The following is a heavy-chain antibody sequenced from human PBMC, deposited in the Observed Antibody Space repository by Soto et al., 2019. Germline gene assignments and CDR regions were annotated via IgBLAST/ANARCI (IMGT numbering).Heavy chain of an antibody. CDR2: IFHSGAT. J-gene: IGHJ4*02. Sequence: SETLSLTCAVSGDSINTSYWSWIRQPPGKRLEWIGHIFHSGATTYNPSLDSRVSMSVDTSKNQFSLKLNSVDAADTAVYYCAKYRRTEAEGFTLDYWGRGALVTVSS. V-gene: IGHV4-59*03. CDR3: AKYRRTEAEGFTLDY. D-gene: IGHD6-13*01. CDR1: GDSINTSY.